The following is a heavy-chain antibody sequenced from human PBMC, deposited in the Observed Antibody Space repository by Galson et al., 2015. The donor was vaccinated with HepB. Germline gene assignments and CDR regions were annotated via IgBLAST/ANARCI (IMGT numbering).Heavy chain of an antibody. D-gene: IGHD3-3*01. V-gene: IGHV3-23*01. J-gene: IGHJ4*02. Sequence: SLRLSCAASGFTFSSYAMSWVRQAPGKGLEWVSAISGSGGSTYYADSVKGRFTISRDNSKNTLYLRMNSLRAEDTAVYYCAKSPKLRFLEWFGDYWGQGTLVTVSS. CDR3: AKSPKLRFLEWFGDY. CDR2: ISGSGGST. CDR1: GFTFSSYA.